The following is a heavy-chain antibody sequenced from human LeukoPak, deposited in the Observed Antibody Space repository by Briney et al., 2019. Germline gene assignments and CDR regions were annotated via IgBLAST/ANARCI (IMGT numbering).Heavy chain of an antibody. CDR1: GFTFSSYA. J-gene: IGHJ4*02. V-gene: IGHV3-30-3*01. Sequence: GGSQRLSCAASGFTFSSYAMHWVRQAPGRGLEWVAVISYDGSNKYYADSVKGRFTISRDNSKNTLYLQMNSLRAEDTAVYYCAKGGQRGYSGYDYFFDWGQGTLVTVSS. D-gene: IGHD5-12*01. CDR2: ISYDGSNK. CDR3: AKGGQRGYSGYDYFFD.